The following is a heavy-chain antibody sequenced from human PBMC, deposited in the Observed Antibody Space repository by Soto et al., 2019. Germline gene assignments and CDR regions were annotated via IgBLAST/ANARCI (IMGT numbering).Heavy chain of an antibody. CDR3: ARAGLTGYTGYYYGMDV. CDR1: GYTFTSYG. Sequence: ASVKVSCKASGYTFTSYGISWVRQAPGQGLEWMGWISAYNGNTNYAQKLQGRVTMTTDTSTSTAYMELRSLRSDDTAVYYCARAGLTGYTGYYYGMDVWGQGTTVTVSS. V-gene: IGHV1-18*04. CDR2: ISAYNGNT. J-gene: IGHJ6*02. D-gene: IGHD3-9*01.